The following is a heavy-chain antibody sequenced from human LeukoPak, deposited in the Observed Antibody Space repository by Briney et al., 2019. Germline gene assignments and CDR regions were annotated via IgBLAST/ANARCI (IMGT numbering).Heavy chain of an antibody. CDR1: GGSINSRGYL. J-gene: IGHJ4*02. CDR3: ASLQNIVGATPLPDY. D-gene: IGHD1-26*01. CDR2: IYYSGTT. V-gene: IGHV4-39*07. Sequence: SETLSLTCTVSGGSINSRGYLWGWIRQTPGKGPEWIGTIYYSGTTYYNPSLKSRVTISIDTSTNQFSLKLNSVTAADTAVYYCASLQNIVGATPLPDYWGQGTLVTVSS.